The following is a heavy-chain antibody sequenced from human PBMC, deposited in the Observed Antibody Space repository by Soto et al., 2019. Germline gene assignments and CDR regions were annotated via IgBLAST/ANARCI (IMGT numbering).Heavy chain of an antibody. CDR3: ARVGGYSYGYAGYYYYYMDV. CDR2: IKQDGSEK. V-gene: IGHV3-7*03. CDR1: GFTFSSYW. J-gene: IGHJ6*03. D-gene: IGHD5-18*01. Sequence: LRLSCAASGFTFSSYWMSWVRQAPGKGLEWVANIKQDGSEKYYVDSVKGRFTISRDNAKNSLYLQMNSLRAEDTAVYYCARVGGYSYGYAGYYYYYMDVWGKGTTVTVSS.